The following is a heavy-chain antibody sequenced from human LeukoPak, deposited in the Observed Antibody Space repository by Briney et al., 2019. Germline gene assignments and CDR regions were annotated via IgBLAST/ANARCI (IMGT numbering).Heavy chain of an antibody. V-gene: IGHV3-74*01. CDR1: GFTFSSYW. Sequence: GGSLRLSCAASGFTFSSYWMHWVRQAPGKGLVWVSRINSDGSSTSYADSVKGRFTISRDNAKNTLYLQMNSLRAEDTAVYYCARNIVATEYYYYGMDVWGQGTTVTVSS. CDR2: INSDGSST. D-gene: IGHD5-12*01. CDR3: ARNIVATEYYYYGMDV. J-gene: IGHJ6*02.